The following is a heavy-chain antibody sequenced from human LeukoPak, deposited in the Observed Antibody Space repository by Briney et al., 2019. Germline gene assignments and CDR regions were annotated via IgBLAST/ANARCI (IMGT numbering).Heavy chain of an antibody. V-gene: IGHV3-48*04. D-gene: IGHD1-1*01. Sequence: GGSLRLSCAASGFTFSSYSMNWVRQAPGKGLEWVSYISSSSSTIYYADSVKGRFTISRDNAKNSLYLQMNSLRAEDTAVYYCARGGNWNSRVVDYWGQGTLVTVSS. CDR3: ARGGNWNSRVVDY. CDR2: ISSSSSTI. J-gene: IGHJ4*02. CDR1: GFTFSSYS.